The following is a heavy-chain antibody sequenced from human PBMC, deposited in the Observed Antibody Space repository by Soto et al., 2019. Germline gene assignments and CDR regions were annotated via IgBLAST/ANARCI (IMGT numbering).Heavy chain of an antibody. V-gene: IGHV3-15*01. CDR2: IKSKTDGGTI. J-gene: IGHJ1*01. CDR1: GFTFSDAW. D-gene: IGHD3-10*01. Sequence: EVQLEESGGDLVKPGGSLTLSRVASGFTFSDAWMSWVRQAPGKGLEWVGRIKSKTDGGTIDYAAPVKGRFTISRHDSRNRLYLEINSLKTEDTAVYYCAVHSTTWFRDYFQNWGQGTLVTVSS. CDR3: AVHSTTWFRDYFQN.